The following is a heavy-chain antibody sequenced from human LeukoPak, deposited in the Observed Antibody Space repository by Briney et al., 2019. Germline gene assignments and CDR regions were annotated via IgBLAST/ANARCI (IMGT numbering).Heavy chain of an antibody. J-gene: IGHJ5*02. CDR2: IYYSGST. CDR1: GFSISSYY. Sequence: SETLSLTCTVSGFSISSYYWSWIRQPPGKGLEWSGYIYYSGSTNYNPSLKSRVTISVDTSKDQVSLKLTSVTAADTAVYYCARLLYYGSGSPQIGWFDPWGQGTLVTVSS. D-gene: IGHD3-10*01. CDR3: ARLLYYGSGSPQIGWFDP. V-gene: IGHV4-59*01.